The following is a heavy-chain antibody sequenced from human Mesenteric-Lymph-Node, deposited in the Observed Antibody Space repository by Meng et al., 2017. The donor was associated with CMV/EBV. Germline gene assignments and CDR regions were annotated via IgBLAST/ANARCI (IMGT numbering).Heavy chain of an antibody. J-gene: IGHJ4*02. Sequence: GESLKISCAASGFTVSSNYMSWVRQAPGKGLEWVSVIYSGGSTYYADSVKGRFTISRDNSKNTLYLQMNSLRAEDTAVYYCARDLRAHIVVVIAPSVGFDYWGQGTLVTVSS. CDR3: ARDLRAHIVVVIAPSVGFDY. CDR1: GFTVSSNY. D-gene: IGHD2-21*01. V-gene: IGHV3-53*01. CDR2: IYSGGST.